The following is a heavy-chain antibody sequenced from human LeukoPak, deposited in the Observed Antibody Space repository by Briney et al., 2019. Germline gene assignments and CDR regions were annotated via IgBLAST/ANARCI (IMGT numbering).Heavy chain of an antibody. CDR1: GYSITSYY. CDR2: INPSGGST. J-gene: IGHJ4*02. Sequence: GASVKVSCKTSGYSITSYYMHWVRQAPGQGLEWMGIINPSGGSTTHAQKFQGRVTMTRDTSTSTVYMELSSLRSEDTAVYYCTRGSSGSTFDYWGQGTPVTVSS. CDR3: TRGSSGSTFDY. D-gene: IGHD1-26*01. V-gene: IGHV1-46*01.